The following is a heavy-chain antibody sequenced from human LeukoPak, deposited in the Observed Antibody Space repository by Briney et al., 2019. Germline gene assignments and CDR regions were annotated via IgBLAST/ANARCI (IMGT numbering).Heavy chain of an antibody. J-gene: IGHJ4*02. V-gene: IGHV4-59*08. CDR1: GGSTSSDH. Sequence: SETLSLTCTVSGGSTSSDHWSWIRQPPEKGLEWLGCIFCSGGTNYKPSLKSRITISVDTSKNQLSLRLSAVTAADTAVYYCARHVDYWGQGTLVTVSS. CDR3: ARHVDY. CDR2: IFCSGGT.